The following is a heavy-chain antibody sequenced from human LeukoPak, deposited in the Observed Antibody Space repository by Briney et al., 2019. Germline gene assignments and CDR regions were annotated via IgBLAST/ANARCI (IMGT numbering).Heavy chain of an antibody. CDR1: GFTFDDYA. D-gene: IGHD3-22*01. CDR2: ISWNSGSI. V-gene: IGHV3-9*01. J-gene: IGHJ4*02. CDR3: AKDIEEMVITYYFDY. Sequence: PGGSLRLSCAASGFTFDDYAMHWVRQAPGKGLEWVSGISWNSGSIGYADSVKGRFTISRDNAKNSLYLQVNSLRAEDTALYYCAKDIEEMVITYYFDYWGQGTLVTVSS.